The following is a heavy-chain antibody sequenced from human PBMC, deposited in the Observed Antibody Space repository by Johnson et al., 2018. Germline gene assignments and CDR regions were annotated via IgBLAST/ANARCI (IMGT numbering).Heavy chain of an antibody. J-gene: IGHJ3*02. CDR2: ISYDGSNK. V-gene: IGHV3-30-3*01. CDR1: GFTFSSYA. Sequence: QVQLVQSGGGVVQXGRSLRLSCAASGFTFSSYAMHWVRQAPGKGLEWVAVISYDGSNKYYAASVKGRFTISRDNSKNTLYLQMNSLGAEDTAVYYCANVVAATRLDVFDIWGQGTMVTVSS. CDR3: ANVVAATRLDVFDI. D-gene: IGHD2-15*01.